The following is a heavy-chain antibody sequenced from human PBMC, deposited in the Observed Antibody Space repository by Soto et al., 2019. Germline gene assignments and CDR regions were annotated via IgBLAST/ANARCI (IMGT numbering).Heavy chain of an antibody. CDR1: GFTFSSYA. J-gene: IGHJ3*02. D-gene: IGHD6-19*01. V-gene: IGHV3-23*01. Sequence: EVQLLESGGGLVQPGGSLRLSCAASGFTFSSYAMSWVRQAPGKGLEWVSAISGSGGTTYYADSVKGRFTFSRDNSKNTLYLQMNSLRAEDTAVYYCAKTANGWFRAFVIWGQGTMVTVSS. CDR3: AKTANGWFRAFVI. CDR2: ISGSGGTT.